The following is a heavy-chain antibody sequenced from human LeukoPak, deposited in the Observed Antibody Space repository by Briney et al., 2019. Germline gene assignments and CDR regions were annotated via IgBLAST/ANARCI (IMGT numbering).Heavy chain of an antibody. V-gene: IGHV3-74*01. CDR1: GFSFSGHW. CDR2: ISPTGSTT. CDR3: ARGPNSNWSGLDF. J-gene: IGHJ4*02. Sequence: GGSLRLSCTASGFSFSGHWMHWARQLPGKGLVWVSRISPTGSTTSYADSEKGRFTVSRDNAKNTLYLQVNNLRAEDTAVYYCARGPNSNWSGLDFWGQGTLLTVSS. D-gene: IGHD6-6*01.